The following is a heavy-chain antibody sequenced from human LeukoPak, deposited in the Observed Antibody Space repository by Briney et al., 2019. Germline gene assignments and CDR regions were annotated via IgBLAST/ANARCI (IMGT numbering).Heavy chain of an antibody. CDR3: ARDLSGQYYDPEYGMDV. J-gene: IGHJ6*02. D-gene: IGHD3-3*01. V-gene: IGHV3-30*03. CDR2: ISYDGSNK. Sequence: PGGSLRLSCAASGFTFSSYGMHWVRQAPGKGLEWVAVISYDGSNKYYADSVKGRFTISRDNSKNTLYLQMNSLRAEDTAVYYCARDLSGQYYDPEYGMDVWGQGTTVTVSS. CDR1: GFTFSSYG.